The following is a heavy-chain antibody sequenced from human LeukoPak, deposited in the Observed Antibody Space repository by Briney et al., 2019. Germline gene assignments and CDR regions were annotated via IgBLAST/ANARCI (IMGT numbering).Heavy chain of an antibody. D-gene: IGHD6-19*01. V-gene: IGHV3-53*04. CDR3: ARGGTPGFSTGRIDF. Sequence: GGSLRLSCAASGFNVSRNYMSWVRQAPGKGLEWVSVLYGAGSTYYADSVKGRFTISRHDSHNTLFLQMNSLRAEDTAVYYCARGGTPGFSTGRIDFWGQGTLVTVSS. CDR1: GFNVSRNY. CDR2: LYGAGST. J-gene: IGHJ4*02.